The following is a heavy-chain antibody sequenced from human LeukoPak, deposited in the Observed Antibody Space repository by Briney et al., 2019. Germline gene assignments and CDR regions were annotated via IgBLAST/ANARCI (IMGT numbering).Heavy chain of an antibody. Sequence: SETLSLTCTVSGGSISSSSYYWSWIRQPAGKGLEWIGRIYTSGSTNYNPSLKSRVTISVDTSKNQFSLKLSSVTAADTAVYYCARSTIFGVVIREDWGQGTLVTVSS. CDR3: ARSTIFGVVIRED. V-gene: IGHV4-61*02. D-gene: IGHD3-3*01. CDR2: IYTSGST. CDR1: GGSISSSSYY. J-gene: IGHJ4*02.